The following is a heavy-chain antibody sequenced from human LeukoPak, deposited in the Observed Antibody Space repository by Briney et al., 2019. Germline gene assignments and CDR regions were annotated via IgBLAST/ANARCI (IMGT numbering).Heavy chain of an antibody. CDR2: ISSSSSYI. CDR1: GFTFSTHG. V-gene: IGHV3-21*04. J-gene: IGHJ4*02. CDR3: AKGSGDSSAWFQLFDY. Sequence: GGSLRLSCAASGFTFSTHGMHWVRQAPGKGLEWVLSISSSSSYIYYADSVKGRFTISRDNAKNSLFLQMNSLRAEDTAVYYCAKGSGDSSAWFQLFDYWGQGTLVTVSS. D-gene: IGHD6-19*01.